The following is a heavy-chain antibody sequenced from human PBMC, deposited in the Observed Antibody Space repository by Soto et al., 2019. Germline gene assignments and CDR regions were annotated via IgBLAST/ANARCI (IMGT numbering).Heavy chain of an antibody. CDR1: GGTFSSYT. CDR3: ARDDYYGSGSYPGYFDY. J-gene: IGHJ4*02. V-gene: IGHV1-69*02. CDR2: IIPILGIA. D-gene: IGHD3-10*01. Sequence: QVQLVQSGAEVKKPGSSVKVSCKASGGTFSSYTISWVRQAPGQGLEWMGRIIPILGIANYAQKFQGRVTITADKSTSTAYMELSSLRSEDTAVYYCARDDYYGSGSYPGYFDYWGQGTLVTVSS.